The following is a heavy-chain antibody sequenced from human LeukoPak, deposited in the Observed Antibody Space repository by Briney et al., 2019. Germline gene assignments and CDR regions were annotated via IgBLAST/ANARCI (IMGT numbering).Heavy chain of an antibody. CDR1: GFTFSNYA. D-gene: IGHD1-26*01. CDR2: ISGSGGST. J-gene: IGHJ4*02. Sequence: GGSLRLSCAASGFTFSNYAMSWVRQAPGKGLEWVSAISGSGGSTYYADSVKGRFTISRDNSKNTLYLQMNSLSAEDTAVYYCAKLAGAAAGRNLDYWGQGTLVTVSS. CDR3: AKLAGAAAGRNLDY. V-gene: IGHV3-23*01.